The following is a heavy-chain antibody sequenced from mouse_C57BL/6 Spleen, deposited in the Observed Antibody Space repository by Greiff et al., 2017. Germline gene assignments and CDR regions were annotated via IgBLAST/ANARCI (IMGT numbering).Heavy chain of an antibody. V-gene: IGHV1-64*01. CDR2: IHPNSGST. Sequence: VQLQQPGAELVKPGASVKLSCKASGYTFTSYWMHWVKQRPGQGLEWIGMIHPNSGSTNYNEKFKSKATLTVDKSSSTAYMQLSSLTSEDSAVYYGLDTTVVGWAMDYWGQGTSVTVAS. D-gene: IGHD1-1*01. J-gene: IGHJ4*01. CDR1: GYTFTSYW. CDR3: LDTTVVGWAMDY.